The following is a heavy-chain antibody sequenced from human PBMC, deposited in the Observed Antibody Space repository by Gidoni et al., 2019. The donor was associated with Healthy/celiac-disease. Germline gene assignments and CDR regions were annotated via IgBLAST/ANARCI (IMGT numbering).Heavy chain of an antibody. CDR1: GGSISSSRYY. Sequence: QLQLQESGPGLVKPSETLSLTCTVSGGSISSSRYYWGWLRQPPGKGLEWSGSINYSGSTYYTPSLKRRVTISVDTYKNQFSLKRSSVTAADTAVYYCARQAYQLRFDYWGQGTLVTVSS. D-gene: IGHD2-2*01. J-gene: IGHJ4*02. CDR2: INYSGST. CDR3: ARQAYQLRFDY. V-gene: IGHV4-39*01.